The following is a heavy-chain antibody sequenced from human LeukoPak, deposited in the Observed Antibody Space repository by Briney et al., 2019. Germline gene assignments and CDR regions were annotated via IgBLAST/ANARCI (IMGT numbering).Heavy chain of an antibody. V-gene: IGHV4-59*01. D-gene: IGHD6-13*01. CDR3: ARAKAAAGTSWFDP. Sequence: SETLSLTCTVSGGSISSYYWSWIRQRPGKGLEWIGYIYYSGSTNYNPSLKSRVTISVDTSKNQFSLKLSSVTAADTAVYYCARAKAAAGTSWFDPWGQGTLVTVSS. CDR2: IYYSGST. CDR1: GGSISSYY. J-gene: IGHJ5*02.